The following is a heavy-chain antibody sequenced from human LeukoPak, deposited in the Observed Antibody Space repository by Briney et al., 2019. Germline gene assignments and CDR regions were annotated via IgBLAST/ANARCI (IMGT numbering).Heavy chain of an antibody. CDR2: IIPIFGTA. CDR1: GGTFSSYA. J-gene: IGHJ4*02. Sequence: SVKVSRKASGGTFSSYAISWVRQAPGQGLEWMGGIIPIFGTANYAQKFQGRVTIAADESTSTAYMELSSLRPEDTAVYYCARGSHDSSGPPEGYWGQGTLVTVSS. V-gene: IGHV1-69*01. CDR3: ARGSHDSSGPPEGY. D-gene: IGHD3-22*01.